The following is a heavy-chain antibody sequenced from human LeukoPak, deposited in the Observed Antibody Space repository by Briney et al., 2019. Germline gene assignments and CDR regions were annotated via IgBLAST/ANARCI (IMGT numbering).Heavy chain of an antibody. V-gene: IGHV1-8*03. CDR3: ARDRGFRYYDSSGYYLNWFDP. J-gene: IGHJ5*02. CDR1: GYTFTSYD. CDR2: MNPNSGNT. Sequence: ASVKVSCKASGYTFTSYDINWVRQATGQGLEWMGWMNPNSGNTGYAQKFQGRVTITRNTSISTAYMELSSLRSEDKAVYYCARDRGFRYYDSSGYYLNWFDPWGQGTLVTVSS. D-gene: IGHD3-22*01.